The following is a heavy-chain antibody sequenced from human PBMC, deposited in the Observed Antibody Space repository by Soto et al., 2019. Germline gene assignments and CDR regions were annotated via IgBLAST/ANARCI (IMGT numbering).Heavy chain of an antibody. V-gene: IGHV4-59*01. D-gene: IGHD3-22*01. CDR2: LHYGRST. J-gene: IGHJ4*02. CDR3: AHRGMAVVSEY. Sequence: QVQLQESGPGLVKPSETLSLTCAVSGDSISSYYCMWIRQPPGKGLESIGYLHYGRSTNYNPSLTSRVSLSVDTSTNQCSLTLSSMTAADTAVYYCAHRGMAVVSEYWGQGTLVTVSS. CDR1: GDSISSYY.